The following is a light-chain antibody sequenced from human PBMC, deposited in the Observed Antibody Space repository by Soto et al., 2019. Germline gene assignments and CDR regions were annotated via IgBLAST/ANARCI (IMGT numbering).Light chain of an antibody. Sequence: DIQMTQSPSSVSASVADRVTITCRASQGMSSWLAWYQQKPGKAPKLLIYAASSLQSGVPSRYSGSASGIDFTLTISSLQPEDFATYYCQQANSFPWTFGQGTKVEIK. J-gene: IGKJ1*01. CDR3: QQANSFPWT. CDR1: QGMSSW. CDR2: AAS. V-gene: IGKV1-12*02.